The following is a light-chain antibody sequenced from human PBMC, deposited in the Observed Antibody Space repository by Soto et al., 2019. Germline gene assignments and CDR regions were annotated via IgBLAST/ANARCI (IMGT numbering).Light chain of an antibody. V-gene: IGKV1-39*01. CDR2: AAS. J-gene: IGKJ5*01. CDR3: QRRDSTLRS. CDR1: QSLSSD. Sequence: DIQMTQSPSSLSASVGARVTITCRASQSLSSDLDGYQQKPGQAPKLLIYAASSLQSGVPSRFSGSGSGKEFTLAMSRLQPEYFATYYFQRRDSTLRSFGQGKRLE.